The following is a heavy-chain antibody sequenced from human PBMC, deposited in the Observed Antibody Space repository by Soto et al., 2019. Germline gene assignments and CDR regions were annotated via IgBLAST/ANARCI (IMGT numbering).Heavy chain of an antibody. CDR3: ARVFSLVPYSRDYYYGMDV. V-gene: IGHV1-46*03. D-gene: IGHD5-12*01. CDR2: INPSSGST. J-gene: IGHJ6*02. Sequence: ASVKVSCKASGYTFTSYYMHWVRQAPGQGLEWMGIINPSSGSTSYAQKFQGRVTMTRDTSTSTVYMELSSLRSEDTAVYYCARVFSLVPYSRDYYYGMDVWGQGTTVTVSS. CDR1: GYTFTSYY.